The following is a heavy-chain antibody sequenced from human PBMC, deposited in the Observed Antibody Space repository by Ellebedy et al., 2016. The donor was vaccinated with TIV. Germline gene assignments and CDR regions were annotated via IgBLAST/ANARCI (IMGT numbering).Heavy chain of an antibody. D-gene: IGHD2-15*01. J-gene: IGHJ3*02. V-gene: IGHV4-4*02. CDR3: AAKGVVSRTFDI. Sequence: SETLSFTXTVSGDSISTHNWWSWVRQPPGKGLEWIAEIHHGGSTNYNPSLKSRVTISVDRSNNHFSLKMNSMTAADTAVYYCAAKGVVSRTFDIWGQGTMVAVSS. CDR2: IHHGGST. CDR1: GDSISTHNW.